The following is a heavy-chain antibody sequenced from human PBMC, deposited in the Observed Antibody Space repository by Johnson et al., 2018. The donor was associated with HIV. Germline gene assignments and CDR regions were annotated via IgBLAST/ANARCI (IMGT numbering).Heavy chain of an antibody. CDR1: AFTFSSFA. D-gene: IGHD6-19*01. CDR3: AREPVAGPGRNAFDI. J-gene: IGHJ3*02. V-gene: IGHV3-20*04. CDR2: ISWNGGNT. Sequence: EVQLVESGGGLVQPGGSLRLSCAASAFTFSSFAMSWVRQAPGKGLEWVSGISWNGGNTDYADSVKGRFTISRDNAKNSLYLQMNSLRAEDTALYFCAREPVAGPGRNAFDIWGQGTMVTVSS.